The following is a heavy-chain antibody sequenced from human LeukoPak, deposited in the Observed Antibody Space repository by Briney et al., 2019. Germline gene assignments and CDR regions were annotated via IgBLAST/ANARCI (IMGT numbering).Heavy chain of an antibody. V-gene: IGHV4-34*01. Sequence: PSETLSLTCAVYDGSFSGYYWSWIRQPPGKGLEWIGEINHSGSTNYNPSLKSRVTISVDTSKNQFSLKLSSVTAADTAVYYCARGRGVVVPAAIKPSRYNWFDPWGQGTLVTVSS. CDR3: ARGRGVVVPAAIKPSRYNWFDP. CDR2: INHSGST. D-gene: IGHD2-2*01. CDR1: DGSFSGYY. J-gene: IGHJ5*02.